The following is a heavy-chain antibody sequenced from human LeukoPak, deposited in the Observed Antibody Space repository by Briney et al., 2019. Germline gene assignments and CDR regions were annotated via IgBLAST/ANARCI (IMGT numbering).Heavy chain of an antibody. D-gene: IGHD1-1*01. V-gene: IGHV4-39*01. J-gene: IGHJ4*02. CDR1: GDSISSSSYY. Sequence: SETLSLTCTVSGDSISSSSYYWGWIRQPPGKGLEWIGSIYYSGSTYYNPSLKSRVTISVDTSKNQFSLKLSSVTAADTAVYYCASGTEKYNWNALPDYWGQGTLVTVSS. CDR3: ASGTEKYNWNALPDY. CDR2: IYYSGST.